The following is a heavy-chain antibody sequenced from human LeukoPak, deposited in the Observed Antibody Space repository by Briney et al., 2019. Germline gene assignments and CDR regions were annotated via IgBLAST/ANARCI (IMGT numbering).Heavy chain of an antibody. CDR3: ATVLYSSSSGYDY. V-gene: IGHV3-30*03. CDR2: ISYDGSNK. Sequence: PGGSLRLSCAASGFTFSSYGMHWVRQAPGKGLEWVAVISYDGSNKYYADSVKGRFTISRDNSKNTLYLQMNSLRAEDTAVYYCATVLYSSSSGYDYWGQGTLVTVSS. J-gene: IGHJ4*02. CDR1: GFTFSSYG. D-gene: IGHD6-6*01.